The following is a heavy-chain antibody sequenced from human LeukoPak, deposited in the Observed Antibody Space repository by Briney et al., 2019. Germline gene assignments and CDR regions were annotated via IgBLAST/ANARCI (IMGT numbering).Heavy chain of an antibody. D-gene: IGHD4-17*01. CDR1: GFTFSDYY. CDR2: IYRRCSTI. Sequence: KPGGSLRLSCAASGFTFSDYYMSWLRQAPGKGLEWVSYIYRRCSTIYCADSVKGRFTISRDNAKNSLYLQMNSLRAEDTALYYCARDTFKTYGDYAAGYAFDIWGQGKMVTVSS. V-gene: IGHV3-11*01. J-gene: IGHJ3*02. CDR3: ARDTFKTYGDYAAGYAFDI.